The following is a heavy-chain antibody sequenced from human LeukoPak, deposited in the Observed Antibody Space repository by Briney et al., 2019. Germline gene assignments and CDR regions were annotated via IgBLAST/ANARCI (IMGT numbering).Heavy chain of an antibody. J-gene: IGHJ5*02. CDR2: IYYSGST. CDR1: GGSISSSSYY. D-gene: IGHD3-10*01. Sequence: SETLSLTCTVSGGSISSSSYYWGWIRQPPGKGLEWIGSIYYSGSTYYNPSLKSRVTISVDTSKNQFSLKLSSVTAADTAVYYCARHHEGWFGELNWFDPWGQGTLVTVSS. V-gene: IGHV4-39*01. CDR3: ARHHEGWFGELNWFDP.